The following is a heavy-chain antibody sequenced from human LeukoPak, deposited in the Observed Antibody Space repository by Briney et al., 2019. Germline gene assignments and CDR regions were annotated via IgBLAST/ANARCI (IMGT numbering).Heavy chain of an antibody. V-gene: IGHV4-31*03. CDR3: ARGLRGGAVIFDY. J-gene: IGHJ4*02. CDR1: GGSISSGGYY. D-gene: IGHD3-3*01. CDR2: IYYSGST. Sequence: PSETLSLTCTVPGGSISSGGYYWSWIRQHPGKGLEWIGYIYYSGSTYYNPSLKSRVTISVDTSKNQFSLKLSSVTAADTAVYYCARGLRGGAVIFDYWGQGTLVTVSS.